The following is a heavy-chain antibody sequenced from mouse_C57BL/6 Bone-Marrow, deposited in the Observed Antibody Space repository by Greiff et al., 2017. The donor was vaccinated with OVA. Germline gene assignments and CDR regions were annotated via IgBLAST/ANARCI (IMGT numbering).Heavy chain of an antibody. CDR2: ISDGGSYT. J-gene: IGHJ4*01. CDR1: GFTFSSYA. Sequence: EVQLVESGGGLVKPGGSLKLSCAASGFTFSSYAMSWVRQTPEKRLEWVATISDGGSYTYYPDNVKGRFTISRDNAKNNLYLQMSHLKTEDTAMYYCARERDYDYDGDYAIDYWGQGTSVTVSS. D-gene: IGHD2-4*01. V-gene: IGHV5-4*01. CDR3: ARERDYDYDGDYAIDY.